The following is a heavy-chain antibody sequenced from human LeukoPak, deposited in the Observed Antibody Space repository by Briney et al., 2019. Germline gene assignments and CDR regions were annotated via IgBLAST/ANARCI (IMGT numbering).Heavy chain of an antibody. V-gene: IGHV1-2*02. J-gene: IGHJ4*02. CDR3: ARSFLYSSSADDY. D-gene: IGHD6-6*01. CDR2: INPNSGGT. CDR1: GYTFSGYY. Sequence: ASVKISCKVSGYTFSGYYMHWVRQAPGQGLEWMGWINPNSGGTNYAQKFQGRVTMTRDTSISTAYMELSRLRSDDTAVYYCARSFLYSSSADDYWGQGTLVTVSS.